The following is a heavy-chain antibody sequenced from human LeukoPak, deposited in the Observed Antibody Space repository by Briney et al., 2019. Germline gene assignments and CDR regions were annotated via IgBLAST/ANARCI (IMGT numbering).Heavy chain of an antibody. V-gene: IGHV3-53*01. J-gene: IGHJ4*02. D-gene: IGHD1-26*01. CDR3: ASGGSYFTFDY. CDR1: GFTVSSNY. Sequence: SGGSLRLSCAASGFTVSSNYMSWVRQAPGKGLEWVSVIYSGGSTYYADSVEGRFTISRDNSKNTLYLQMNSLRAEDTAVYYCASGGSYFTFDYWGQGTLVTVSS. CDR2: IYSGGST.